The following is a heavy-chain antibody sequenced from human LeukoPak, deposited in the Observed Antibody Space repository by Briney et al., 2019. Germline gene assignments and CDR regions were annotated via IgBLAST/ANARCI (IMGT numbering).Heavy chain of an antibody. V-gene: IGHV3-30*03. D-gene: IGHD2-15*01. CDR2: ISYDGSNK. CDR3: ARDYCSGGSCHSDY. CDR1: GFTFSSYG. J-gene: IGHJ4*02. Sequence: AGGSLRLSCAASGFTFSSYGMHWVRQAPGKGLEWVAVISYDGSNKYYADSVKGRFTISRDNSKNTLYLQMNSLRAEDTAVYYCARDYCSGGSCHSDYWGQGTLVTVSS.